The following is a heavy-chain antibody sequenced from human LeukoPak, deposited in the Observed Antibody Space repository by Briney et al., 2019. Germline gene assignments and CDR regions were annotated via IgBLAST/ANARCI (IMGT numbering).Heavy chain of an antibody. J-gene: IGHJ4*02. CDR1: GYTFTSYY. CDR3: ARDRISYTIFTFGLDY. Sequence: ASVKVSCKASGYTFTSYYMHWVRQAPGQGLEWMGIINPSGGSTSYAQKFQGRVTMTRDTSTSTVYMELSSLRSEDTAVYYCARDRISYTIFTFGLDYWGQGTLVTVSS. CDR2: INPSGGST. D-gene: IGHD3-9*01. V-gene: IGHV1-46*01.